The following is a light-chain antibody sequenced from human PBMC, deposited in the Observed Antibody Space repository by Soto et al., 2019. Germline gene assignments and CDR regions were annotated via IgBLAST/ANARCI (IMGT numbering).Light chain of an antibody. CDR3: QQYENLPT. CDR2: DAS. CDR1: QNINNY. V-gene: IGKV1-33*01. J-gene: IGKJ5*01. Sequence: DIQMTQSPSSLYASVGQRVTITCQASQNINNYLNWYQQKPGRAPKLLIYDASNLEAGVPSRFRGSGSGTDFTFTISRLQPEDIATYYCQQYENLPTFGQGTRLEIK.